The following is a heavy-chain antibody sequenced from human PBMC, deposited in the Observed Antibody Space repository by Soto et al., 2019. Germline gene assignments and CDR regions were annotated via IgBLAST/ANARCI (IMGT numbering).Heavy chain of an antibody. D-gene: IGHD2-21*01. CDR1: GGSISEKY. Sequence: TSENPSRTSIVSGGSISEKYWNWVRQTPGKGLEWIGLIFANGHTDYNPSLKSRVTMYVDASKNQFSLRLTSMTAADTAVYDCGASPAASCLNWLYLWRRGTRGTV. CDR2: IFANGHT. V-gene: IGHV4-4*07. J-gene: IGHJ5*02. CDR3: GASPAASCLNWLYL.